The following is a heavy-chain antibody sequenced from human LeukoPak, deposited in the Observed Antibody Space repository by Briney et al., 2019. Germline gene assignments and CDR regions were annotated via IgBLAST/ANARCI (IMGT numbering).Heavy chain of an antibody. V-gene: IGHV1-69*13. D-gene: IGHD1-26*01. J-gene: IGHJ3*02. CDR2: IIPIFGTA. CDR1: GGTFSSYA. CDR3: ARSQNRYSGSYWGDAFDI. Sequence: SVNVSCKASGGTFSSYAISWVRQAPGQGLEWMGGIIPIFGTANYAQKFQGRVTITADESTSTAYMELSSLRSEDTAVYYCARSQNRYSGSYWGDAFDIWGQGTMVTVSS.